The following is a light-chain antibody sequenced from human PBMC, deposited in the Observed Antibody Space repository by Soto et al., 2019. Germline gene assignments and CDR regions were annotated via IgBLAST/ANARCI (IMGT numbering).Light chain of an antibody. CDR1: QSISSW. CDR3: QQLNSYPIT. CDR2: AAS. J-gene: IGKJ5*01. V-gene: IGKV1-5*01. Sequence: DIQITQSPSTLSASVGDRVTITCRASQSISSWLAWYQQKPGKAPKLLIYAASTLQSGVPSRFSGSGSGTDCTLTISRLQPEDFATYYCQQLNSYPITFGQGTRLEIK.